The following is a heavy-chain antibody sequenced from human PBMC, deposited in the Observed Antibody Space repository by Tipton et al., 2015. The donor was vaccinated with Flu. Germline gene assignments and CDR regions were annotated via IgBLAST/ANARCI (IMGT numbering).Heavy chain of an antibody. CDR2: IHYTGGT. CDR1: GVSISKSY. V-gene: IGHV4-59*08. Sequence: TLSLTCTVSGVSISKSYWAWIRQPPGKGLEWIGYIHYTGGTNYSPSLKSRVTISVDTSKNQFSLRLSSVTAADTAVYYCARRDYSNYVSDPKNWFDPWGQGTLVAVSS. D-gene: IGHD4-11*01. J-gene: IGHJ5*02. CDR3: ARRDYSNYVSDPKNWFDP.